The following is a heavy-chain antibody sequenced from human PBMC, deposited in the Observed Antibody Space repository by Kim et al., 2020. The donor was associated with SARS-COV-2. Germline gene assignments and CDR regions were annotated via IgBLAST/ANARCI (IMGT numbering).Heavy chain of an antibody. V-gene: IGHV4-30-2*04. CDR3: ARGDYFYYAMDI. Sequence: TYSNPSLTSRVTISLDTSRNQFSLRLTSVTATDTAVYYCARGDYFYYAMDIWGQGTTVTVSS. CDR2: T. J-gene: IGHJ6*02.